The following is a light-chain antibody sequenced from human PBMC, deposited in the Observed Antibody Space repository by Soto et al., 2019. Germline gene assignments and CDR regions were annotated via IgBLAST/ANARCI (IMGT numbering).Light chain of an antibody. CDR2: QDT. V-gene: IGLV3-1*01. J-gene: IGLJ2*01. CDR3: QTWDSNTDVV. Sequence: SSELTQPPSVSVSPGQTASITCSGDKLGDKYAYWYQQKPGQSPMLVIYQDTKRPSGIPERFSGSNSGNTATLTISGTQAMDEADYYCQTWDSNTDVVFGGGTKLTVL. CDR1: KLGDKY.